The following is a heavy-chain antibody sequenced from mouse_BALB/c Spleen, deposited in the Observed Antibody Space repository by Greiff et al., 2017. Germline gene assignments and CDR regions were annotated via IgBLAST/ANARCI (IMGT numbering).Heavy chain of an antibody. CDR1: GFSLTSYD. CDR2: IWTGGGT. D-gene: IGHD1-1*01. CDR3: VRELPYYYGSSSWFAY. V-gene: IGHV2-9-2*01. Sequence: VHLVESGPGLVAPSQSLSITCTVSGFSLTSYDISWIRQPPGKGLEWLGVIWTGGGTNYNSAFMSRLSISKDNSKSQVFLKMNSLQTDDTAIYYCVRELPYYYGSSSWFAYWGQGTLVTVSA. J-gene: IGHJ3*01.